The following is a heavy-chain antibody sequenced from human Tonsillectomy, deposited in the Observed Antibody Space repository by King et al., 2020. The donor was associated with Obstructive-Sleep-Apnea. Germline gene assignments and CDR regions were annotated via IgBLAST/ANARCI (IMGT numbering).Heavy chain of an antibody. V-gene: IGHV4-59*01. CDR3: ARTDSYGAYFAY. J-gene: IGHJ4*02. CDR2: IYYSGST. D-gene: IGHD5-18*01. CDR1: GGSISSYY. Sequence: VQLQESGPGLVKPSETLSLTCTVSGGSISSYYWSWIRQPPGKGLEWIGYIYYSGSTNYNPSLKSRVTISVDTSKNQFSLKLSSVTAADTAGYYCARTDSYGAYFAYWGQGTLVTVSS.